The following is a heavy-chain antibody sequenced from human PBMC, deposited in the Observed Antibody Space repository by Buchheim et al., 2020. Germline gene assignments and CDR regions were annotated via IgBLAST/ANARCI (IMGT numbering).Heavy chain of an antibody. D-gene: IGHD3-22*01. CDR3: ARPGVLGSSGYLDYFDY. Sequence: QVQLVQSGAEVKKPGASVKVSCKASGYTFTSYYMHWVRQAPGQGLEWIGIINPSGGSTSYAQQFQGRVTMTRDTSTSTVYMELSSLRSEDTAVYYCARPGVLGSSGYLDYFDYWGQGTL. CDR1: GYTFTSYY. V-gene: IGHV1-46*01. J-gene: IGHJ4*02. CDR2: INPSGGST.